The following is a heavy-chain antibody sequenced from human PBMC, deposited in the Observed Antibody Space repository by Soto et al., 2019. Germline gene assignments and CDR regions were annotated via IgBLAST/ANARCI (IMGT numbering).Heavy chain of an antibody. Sequence: GASVKVSCKASGYTFTGYYMHWVRHDPGQGLEWMGWINPNSGGTNYAQKFQGWVTMTRDTSISTAYMELSRLRSDDTAVYYCAREDGFRNDGWFDPWGQGTLVTVSS. CDR1: GYTFTGYY. V-gene: IGHV1-2*04. CDR2: INPNSGGT. CDR3: AREDGFRNDGWFDP. D-gene: IGHD1-1*01. J-gene: IGHJ5*02.